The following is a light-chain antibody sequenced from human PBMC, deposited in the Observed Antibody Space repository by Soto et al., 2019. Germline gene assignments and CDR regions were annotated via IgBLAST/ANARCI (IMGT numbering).Light chain of an antibody. CDR3: QQLNSDWYA. CDR2: GAS. Sequence: DIQLTQSPSFLSASVGDRVTITCRASQGISTYLAWYLQRPGKAPKLLIYGASTLQSGVPSRFSGSRSETEFTLTIISLQPEDFGTYYCQQLNSDWYAFGQGTKLEI. CDR1: QGISTY. J-gene: IGKJ2*01. V-gene: IGKV1-9*01.